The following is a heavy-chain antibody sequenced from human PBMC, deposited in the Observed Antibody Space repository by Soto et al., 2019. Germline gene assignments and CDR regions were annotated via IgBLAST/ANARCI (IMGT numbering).Heavy chain of an antibody. Sequence: LSLTCAVYGGSFSGYYWSWIRQPPGKGLEWIGEINHSGSTNYNPSLKSRVTISVDTSKNQFSLKLSSVTAADTAVYYCARGPSMRLMQFNRFFDYWGQGTLVTVSS. J-gene: IGHJ4*02. CDR2: INHSGST. D-gene: IGHD2-21*01. CDR3: ARGPSMRLMQFNRFFDY. V-gene: IGHV4-34*01. CDR1: GGSFSGYY.